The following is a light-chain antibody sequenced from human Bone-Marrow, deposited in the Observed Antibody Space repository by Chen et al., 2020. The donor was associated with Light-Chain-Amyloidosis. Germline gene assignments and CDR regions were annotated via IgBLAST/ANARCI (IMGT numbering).Light chain of an antibody. V-gene: IGKV3-11*01. CDR1: QSVNSY. J-gene: IGKJ4*01. Sequence: EIVLTQSPATLSLSPGERATLSCRASQSVNSYLAWYQQKPGQAPRLLIYDASNRAPGISARFSGSGSGTDFTLTISTLEPEDFAVYYCQQRSNWPPFLSFGGGTRVEIK. CDR3: QQRSNWPPFLS. CDR2: DAS.